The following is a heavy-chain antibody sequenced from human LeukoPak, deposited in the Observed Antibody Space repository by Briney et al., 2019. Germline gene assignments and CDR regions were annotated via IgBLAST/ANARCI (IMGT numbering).Heavy chain of an antibody. Sequence: GGSLRLSCAASGFTFSSYAMSWVRQAPGKGLEWVSAISGSGGSTYYADSVKGRFTISRDNSKNTLYLQMNSLRAEDTAVYYCAKDDEYDILTGGNFDYWGQGTLVIVPS. CDR1: GFTFSSYA. CDR3: AKDDEYDILTGGNFDY. J-gene: IGHJ4*02. CDR2: ISGSGGST. D-gene: IGHD3-9*01. V-gene: IGHV3-23*01.